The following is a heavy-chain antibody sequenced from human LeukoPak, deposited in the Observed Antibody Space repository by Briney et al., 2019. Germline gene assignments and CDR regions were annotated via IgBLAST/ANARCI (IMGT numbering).Heavy chain of an antibody. J-gene: IGHJ5*02. V-gene: IGHV3-74*01. CDR2: INSDGSST. CDR3: ARLLSGDYRNWFDP. D-gene: IGHD4-17*01. CDR1: GFTFSSYW. Sequence: GGSLRLSCAASGFTFSSYWMHWVRQAPGKGLVWFSRINSDGSSTSYADSVKGRFTISRDNAKNTLYLQMNSLRAEDTAVYYCARLLSGDYRNWFDPWGQGTLVTVSS.